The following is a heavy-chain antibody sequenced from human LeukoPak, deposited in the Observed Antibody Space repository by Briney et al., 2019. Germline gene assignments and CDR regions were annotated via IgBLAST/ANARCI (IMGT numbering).Heavy chain of an antibody. Sequence: SETLSLTCTVSGGSISSGSYYWSWIRQPAGKGLEWIGRIYTSGSTKYNPSLKSRATISVDTSKNQFSLKLSSVPAADTAVYYCASYNSSYYWDDAFDTWGQGTMVTVSS. CDR2: IYTSGST. D-gene: IGHD3-22*01. J-gene: IGHJ3*02. V-gene: IGHV4-61*02. CDR3: ASYNSSYYWDDAFDT. CDR1: GGSISSGSYY.